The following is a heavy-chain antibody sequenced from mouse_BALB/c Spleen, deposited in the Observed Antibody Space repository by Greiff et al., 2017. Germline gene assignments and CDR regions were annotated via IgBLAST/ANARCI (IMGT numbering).Heavy chain of an antibody. D-gene: IGHD1-1*01. CDR2: INPSNGGT. J-gene: IGHJ2*01. V-gene: IGHV1S81*02. CDR1: GYTFTSYY. Sequence: VQLQQSGADLVKPGASVKLSCKASGYTFTSYYMYWVKQRPGQGLEWIGEINPSNGGTNFNEKFKSKATLTVDKSSSTAYMQLSSLTSEDSAVYYCTRNYGSSWYFDYWGQGTTLTVSS. CDR3: TRNYGSSWYFDY.